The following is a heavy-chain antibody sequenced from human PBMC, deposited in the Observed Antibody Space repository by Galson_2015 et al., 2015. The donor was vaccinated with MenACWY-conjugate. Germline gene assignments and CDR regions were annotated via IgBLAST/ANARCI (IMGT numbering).Heavy chain of an antibody. D-gene: IGHD5-12*01. V-gene: IGHV1-69*13. CDR1: GGTFSSYA. CDR3: ARDEGSGYDYSRHFDY. J-gene: IGHJ4*02. Sequence: SVKVSCKASGGTFSSYAISWVRQAPGQGLEWMGGIIPIFGTANYAQKFQGRVTITADESTSTAYMELSSLRSEDTAVYYCARDEGSGYDYSRHFDYWGQGTLVTVSS. CDR2: IIPIFGTA.